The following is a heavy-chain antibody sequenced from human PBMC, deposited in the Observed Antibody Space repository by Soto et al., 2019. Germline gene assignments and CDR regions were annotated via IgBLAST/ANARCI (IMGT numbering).Heavy chain of an antibody. Sequence: PGGSLRLSCAASGFTFSNFWFHWVRQAPGQGLVWVSRINPDGSITNYADSVEGRFTISRDNAKNTLSVQMNSLSAEDTAMYYCVRGASNWNGIDFWGQGILVTVSS. V-gene: IGHV3-74*01. D-gene: IGHD1-1*01. J-gene: IGHJ4*02. CDR2: INPDGSIT. CDR1: GFTFSNFW. CDR3: VRGASNWNGIDF.